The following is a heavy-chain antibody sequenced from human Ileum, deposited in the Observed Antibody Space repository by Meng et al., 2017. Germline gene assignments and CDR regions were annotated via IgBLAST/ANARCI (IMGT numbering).Heavy chain of an antibody. J-gene: IGHJ4*02. CDR1: GGTFNTYA. V-gene: IGHV1-69*01. D-gene: IGHD2-21*02. Sequence: QVQLWQAGAEVKKPGSSVKVSCKVSGGTFNTYAISWVRQAPGQGLEWMGGIIPIFDTPNYAQKFQDRVTITADASTSTTYMELNGLMSEDTALYYCARGAVVATTYYFDSWGQGTLVTVSS. CDR2: IIPIFDTP. CDR3: ARGAVVATTYYFDS.